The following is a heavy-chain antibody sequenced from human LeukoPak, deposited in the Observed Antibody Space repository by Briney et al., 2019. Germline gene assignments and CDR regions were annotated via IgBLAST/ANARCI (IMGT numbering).Heavy chain of an antibody. J-gene: IGHJ4*02. CDR1: GGSISSSSYY. CDR2: IYYSGST. Sequence: SETLSLTCTVSGGSISSSSYYWSWIRQPPGKGLEWIGYIYYSGSTNYNPSLKSRVTISVDTSKNQFSLKLSSVTAADTAVYYCARSFWSGYYFDYWGQGTLVTVSS. V-gene: IGHV4-61*01. CDR3: ARSFWSGYYFDY. D-gene: IGHD3-3*01.